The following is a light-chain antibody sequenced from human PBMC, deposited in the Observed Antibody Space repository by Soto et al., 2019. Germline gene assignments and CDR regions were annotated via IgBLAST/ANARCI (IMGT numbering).Light chain of an antibody. CDR3: QQYNSYPWT. Sequence: DIQMTQSPPSLSASVGDRVTITCRASKGINNYLAWFQQQPGTAPKPLIYATSTLHSGVPSRFTGRGSGTEFTLTITSLQPEDFVTYYCQQYNSYPWTFGQGTKVEVK. V-gene: IGKV1-16*01. J-gene: IGKJ1*01. CDR2: ATS. CDR1: KGINNY.